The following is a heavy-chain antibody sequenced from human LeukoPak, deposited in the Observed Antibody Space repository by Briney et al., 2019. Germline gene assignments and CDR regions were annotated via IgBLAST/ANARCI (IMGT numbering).Heavy chain of an antibody. CDR1: GLTFSSYA. Sequence: GGSLRLSCAASGLTFSSYAMHWVRQAPGKGLEWVAVISYDGSNKYYADSVKGRFTISRDNSKNTLYLQMNSLRAEDTAVYYCATTSEQLVLGWFDPWGQGTLVTVSS. D-gene: IGHD6-13*01. J-gene: IGHJ5*02. V-gene: IGHV3-30-3*01. CDR2: ISYDGSNK. CDR3: ATTSEQLVLGWFDP.